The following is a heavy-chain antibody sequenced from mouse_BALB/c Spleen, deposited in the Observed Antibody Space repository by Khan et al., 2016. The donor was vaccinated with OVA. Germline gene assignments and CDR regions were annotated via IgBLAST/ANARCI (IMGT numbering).Heavy chain of an antibody. J-gene: IGHJ2*01. CDR2: ISYSGVT. V-gene: IGHV3-2*02. Sequence: EVQLVESGPGLVKPSQSLSLTCTVTGYSITSGYAWNWIRQFPGNKLEWMGYISYSGVTSYTPYLKSRISITRDTSKNKSFLQLNSVTTEDKATFYGAGGDYDGYYFNHWGQGTTLTVSS. CDR3: AGGDYDGYYFNH. D-gene: IGHD2-4*01. CDR1: GYSITSGYA.